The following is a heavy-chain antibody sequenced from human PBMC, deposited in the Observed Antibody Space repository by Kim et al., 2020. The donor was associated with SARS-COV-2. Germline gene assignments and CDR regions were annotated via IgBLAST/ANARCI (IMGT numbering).Heavy chain of an antibody. V-gene: IGHV4-59*08. J-gene: IGHJ5*02. CDR3: ARQFDGSGSANRRFDP. CDR1: GGSISSDY. CDR2: IYYSGST. Sequence: SETLSLTCTVSGGSISSDYWTWIRQPPGKGLEWIGNIYYSGSTNYNPSLKSRVTISVDTSKNQFSLKLSSVAAADTAVFYCARQFDGSGSANRRFDPWG. D-gene: IGHD3-10*01.